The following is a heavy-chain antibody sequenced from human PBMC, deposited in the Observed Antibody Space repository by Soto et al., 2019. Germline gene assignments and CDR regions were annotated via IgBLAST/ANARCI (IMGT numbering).Heavy chain of an antibody. CDR1: AGTFTSYS. CDR3: ARDSRYYYDSSSYYPAYYYGMDV. CDR2: IIHIFVTA. Sequence: AVKVSCKASAGTFTSYSISWVRQAPEQGLEWMGGIIHIFVTANYAQKFQGRVTITADESTITAYMELSSLKSEDTSVYYCARDSRYYYDSSSYYPAYYYGMDVWGQGTTVTVSS. D-gene: IGHD3-22*01. V-gene: IGHV1-69*13. J-gene: IGHJ6*02.